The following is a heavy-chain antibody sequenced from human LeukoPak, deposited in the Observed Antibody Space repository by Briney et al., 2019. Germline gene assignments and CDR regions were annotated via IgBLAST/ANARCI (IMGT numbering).Heavy chain of an antibody. D-gene: IGHD6-25*01. CDR2: ISFIGRGDFVT. J-gene: IGHJ5*02. Sequence: PGGSLRLSCVAYGFTFSTYSFNWVRQAPGKGLEWISYISFIGRGDFVTYYADSVKGRFTISRDDASNSMFLHMDSLKPEDAAVYYCSRDRKPWRRLPTTGFDPWGPGTLVAVSS. V-gene: IGHV3-48*01. CDR3: SRDRKPWRRLPTTGFDP. CDR1: GFTFSTYS.